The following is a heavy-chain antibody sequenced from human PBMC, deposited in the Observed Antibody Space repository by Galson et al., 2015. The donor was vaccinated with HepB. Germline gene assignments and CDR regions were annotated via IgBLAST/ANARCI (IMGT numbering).Heavy chain of an antibody. CDR2: IYYSGST. J-gene: IGHJ5*02. CDR1: GGSISSGGYY. CDR3: ARVAGGANWFDP. V-gene: IGHV4-31*03. Sequence: TLSLTCTVSGGSISSGGYYWSWIRQHPGKGLEWIGYIYYSGSTYYNPSLKSRVTISVDTSKNQFSLELSSVTAADTAVYYCARVAGGANWFDPWGQGTLVTVSS. D-gene: IGHD3-10*01.